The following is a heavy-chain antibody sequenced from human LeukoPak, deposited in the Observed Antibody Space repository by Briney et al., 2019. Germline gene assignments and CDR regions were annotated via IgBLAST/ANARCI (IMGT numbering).Heavy chain of an antibody. D-gene: IGHD3-22*01. Sequence: GGSLRLSCAASGFTFDDYGMSWVRQAPGKGLEWVSGINWNGGSTGYADSVKGRFTISRDNAKNSLYLQMNSLRAEDTALYYCARDDYDSSGRFYGMDVWGQGTTVTVSS. CDR3: ARDDYDSSGRFYGMDV. J-gene: IGHJ6*02. CDR2: INWNGGST. V-gene: IGHV3-20*04. CDR1: GFTFDDYG.